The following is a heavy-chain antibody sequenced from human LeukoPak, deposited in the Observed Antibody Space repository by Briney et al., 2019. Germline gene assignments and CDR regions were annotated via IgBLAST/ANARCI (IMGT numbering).Heavy chain of an antibody. CDR2: ISSSSSYI. V-gene: IGHV3-21*01. CDR3: AREIWKTTVASRY. Sequence: PGGSLRLSCAASGFTFSSYSMNWVRQAPGKGLEWVSSISSSSSYIYYADSVKGRFTISRDNAKNSLYLQMNSLRAEDTAVYYCAREIWKTTVASRYWGQGTLVTVSS. CDR1: GFTFSSYS. D-gene: IGHD4-23*01. J-gene: IGHJ4*02.